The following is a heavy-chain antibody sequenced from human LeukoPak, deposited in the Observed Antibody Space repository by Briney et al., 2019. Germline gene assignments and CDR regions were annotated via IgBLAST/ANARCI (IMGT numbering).Heavy chain of an antibody. D-gene: IGHD1-14*01. J-gene: IGHJ3*02. CDR2: TPGSDNNYI. CDR3: ARDRGALDRGDAFDI. CDR1: GFTFTNYG. V-gene: IGHV3-21*01. Sequence: GEFLRLSCSTSGFTFTNYGINWIRQAPGKGLEWVSSTPGSDNNYIWYADSVRGRFTISRDNAKDSVYLEMKSLRVEDTAIYYCARDRGALDRGDAFDIWGQGTMVIVSS.